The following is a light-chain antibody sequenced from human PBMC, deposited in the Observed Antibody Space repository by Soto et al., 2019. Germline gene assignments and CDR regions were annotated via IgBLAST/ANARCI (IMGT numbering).Light chain of an antibody. CDR3: AAWDDSLIT. V-gene: IGLV1-44*01. CDR1: SSNIGSNT. CDR2: SNN. Sequence: QSVLTQPPSASGTPGQSGTISCSGSSSNIGSNTVNWYQQLPGTAPKLLIYSNNQRPSGVPDRFSGSKSGTSASLAISGLQSEDEADYYGAAWDDSLITFGGGTKLTVL. J-gene: IGLJ2*01.